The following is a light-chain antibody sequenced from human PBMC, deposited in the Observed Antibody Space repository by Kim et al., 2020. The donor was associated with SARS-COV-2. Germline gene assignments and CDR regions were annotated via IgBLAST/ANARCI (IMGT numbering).Light chain of an antibody. J-gene: IGLJ3*02. Sequence: VTISCIGNSSNIGADFAVHWYQQLPGTAPKLLIYENTNRPSGVPGRFSGSKSGTSASLAISGLQLEDDAHYHCQSYDNSLRAWVFGGGTRLTVL. V-gene: IGLV1-40*01. CDR3: QSYDNSLRAWV. CDR2: ENT. CDR1: SSNIGADFA.